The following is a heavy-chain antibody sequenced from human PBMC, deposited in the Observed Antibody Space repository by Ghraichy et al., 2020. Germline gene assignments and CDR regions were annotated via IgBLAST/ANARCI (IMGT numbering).Heavy chain of an antibody. CDR2: ISGSGGNT. CDR1: GFSFSSYA. Sequence: GGSLRLSCAAFGFSFSSYAMSWVRQAPGKGQEWLSRISGSGGNTYYADSVKGRFTISRDNSKNTLYLQMNSLRAEDTAVYYCAKADFSVLPYYFDYWGQGTLVTVSS. CDR3: AKADFSVLPYYFDY. J-gene: IGHJ4*02. V-gene: IGHV3-23*01. D-gene: IGHD3-10*01.